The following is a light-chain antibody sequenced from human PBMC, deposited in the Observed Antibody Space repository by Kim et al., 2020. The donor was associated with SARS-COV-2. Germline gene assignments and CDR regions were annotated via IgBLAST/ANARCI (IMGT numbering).Light chain of an antibody. J-gene: IGKJ2*01. Sequence: EIVLTQSPGTLSLSPGERASLSCRASQSVSTNYLAWYQQKPGQAPRLLIYGASSRATGIPDRFSGGGSGTDFTLTITRLEPEDFAVYYCQEYSSSRTFGQGTKLEI. CDR2: GAS. CDR3: QEYSSSRT. CDR1: QSVSTNY. V-gene: IGKV3-20*01.